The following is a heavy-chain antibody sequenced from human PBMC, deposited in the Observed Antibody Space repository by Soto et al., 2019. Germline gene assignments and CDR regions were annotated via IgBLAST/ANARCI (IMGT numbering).Heavy chain of an antibody. V-gene: IGHV3-7*01. CDR1: GFTFSSYW. CDR3: ARDTSHGVTIGGLDS. CDR2: IKQDGSEK. J-gene: IGHJ4*02. D-gene: IGHD3-16*01. Sequence: GGSLRLSCAASGFTFSSYWMSWVRQAPGKGLEWVANIKQDGSEKHYADFVQGRFTISRDNAKNSLYLEMTDLRDEDTAVYYCARDTSHGVTIGGLDSWGQGTLVTVSS.